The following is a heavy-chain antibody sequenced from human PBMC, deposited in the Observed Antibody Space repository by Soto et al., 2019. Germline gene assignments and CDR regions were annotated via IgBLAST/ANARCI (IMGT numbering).Heavy chain of an antibody. V-gene: IGHV4-39*01. CDR2: IYYSGST. D-gene: IGHD2-21*02. J-gene: IGHJ5*02. Sequence: QLQLQESGPGLVKPSETLSLTCTVSGGSISSSSYFWGWIRQPPGKGLEWIGSIYYSGSTYYNPSPRSRAPVSVDTSKNRFSLKLCSVTAADTAVYYCARHPSDFWFDPWGQGTLVTVSS. CDR1: GGSISSSSYF. CDR3: ARHPSDFWFDP.